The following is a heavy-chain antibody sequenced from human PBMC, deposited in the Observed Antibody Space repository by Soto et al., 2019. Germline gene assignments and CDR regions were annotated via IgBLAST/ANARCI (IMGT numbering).Heavy chain of an antibody. D-gene: IGHD3-22*01. CDR3: ASALVTDYNSRDYNYAFAMDV. Sequence: SETLSLTCVVSGGPVSGDDLYLRWIGHLPGKGLEWIANVYHTGTTYYNPSLKSRVSMSVDTSQNQFSLILASVTAADAAVYYCASALVTDYNSRDYNYAFAMDVCRQGTSVTVCS. J-gene: IGHJ6*02. CDR1: GGPVSGDDLY. CDR2: VYHTGTT. V-gene: IGHV4-31*02.